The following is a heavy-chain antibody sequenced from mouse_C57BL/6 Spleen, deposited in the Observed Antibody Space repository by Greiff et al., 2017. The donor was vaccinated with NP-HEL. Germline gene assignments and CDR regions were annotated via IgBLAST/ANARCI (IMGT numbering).Heavy chain of an antibody. Sequence: QVQLQQPGAELVKPGASVKLSCKASGYTFTSYWMQWVKQRPGQGLEWIGEIDPSDSYTNYNQKFKGKATLTVDTSSSTAYMQLSSLTSEDSAVYYCARPFITTVAHFDYWGQGTTLTVSS. D-gene: IGHD1-1*01. V-gene: IGHV1-50*01. CDR3: ARPFITTVAHFDY. J-gene: IGHJ2*01. CDR2: IDPSDSYT. CDR1: GYTFTSYW.